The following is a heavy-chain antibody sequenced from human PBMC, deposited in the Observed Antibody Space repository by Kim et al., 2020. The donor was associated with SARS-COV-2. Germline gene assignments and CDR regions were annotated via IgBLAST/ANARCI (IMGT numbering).Heavy chain of an antibody. V-gene: IGHV3-30*18. CDR1: GFTFSSYG. J-gene: IGHJ3*02. D-gene: IGHD1-26*01. CDR3: AKDRGYI. CDR2: ISYDGSNK. Sequence: GGSLRLSCAASGFTFSSYGMHCVRQAPGKGLEWVAVISYDGSNKYYADSVKGRFTISRDNSKNTLYLQMNSLRAEDTAVYYCAKDRGYIWGQGTMVTVSS.